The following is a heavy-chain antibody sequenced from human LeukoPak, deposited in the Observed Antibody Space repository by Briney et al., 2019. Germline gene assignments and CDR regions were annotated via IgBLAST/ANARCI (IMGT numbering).Heavy chain of an antibody. CDR1: GFTFSSYA. CDR3: ARSFQGYCSGSTCFLDS. CDR2: ISASGSNT. D-gene: IGHD2-15*01. Sequence: GGSLRLSCAASGFTFSSYAMALVRQAPGKGLEWVSSISASGSNTYYTGSVKGRFTISRDNSKTLYLHMNNLRVQDTAVYYCARSFQGYCSGSTCFLDSWGQGTLVIVSS. J-gene: IGHJ5*01. V-gene: IGHV3-23*01.